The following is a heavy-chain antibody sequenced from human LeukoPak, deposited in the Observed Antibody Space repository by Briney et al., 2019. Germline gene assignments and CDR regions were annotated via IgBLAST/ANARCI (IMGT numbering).Heavy chain of an antibody. D-gene: IGHD1-26*01. V-gene: IGHV3-48*01. CDR2: ITSSSSTI. CDR3: ARGTAYYVNDY. J-gene: IGHJ4*02. CDR1: GFTFSSYS. Sequence: GGSLRLSCAASGFTFSSYSMNWVRQAPGKGLEWVSYITSSSSTIQYADSAKGRFTVSRDNAKNSLYLRMNSLRAEDTAVYYCARGTAYYVNDYWGQGALVTVSS.